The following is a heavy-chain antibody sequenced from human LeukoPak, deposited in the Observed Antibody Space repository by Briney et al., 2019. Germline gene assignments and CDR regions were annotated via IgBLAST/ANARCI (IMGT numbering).Heavy chain of an antibody. D-gene: IGHD4-23*01. J-gene: IGHJ3*02. CDR2: INTNTGNP. CDR1: GYTFTGYY. Sequence: ASVKVSCKASGYTFTGYYMHWVRQAPGQGLEWMGWINTNTGNPTYAQGFTGRFVFSLDTSVSTAYLQISSLKAEDTAVYYCARDLDYGGNSGAFDIWGQGTMVTVSS. V-gene: IGHV7-4-1*02. CDR3: ARDLDYGGNSGAFDI.